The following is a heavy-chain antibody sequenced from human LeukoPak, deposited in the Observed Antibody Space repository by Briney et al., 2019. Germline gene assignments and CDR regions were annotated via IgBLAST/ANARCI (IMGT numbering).Heavy chain of an antibody. CDR2: IIPIFGTA. CDR1: GDTFSSYA. J-gene: IGHJ6*03. V-gene: IGHV1-69*01. CDR3: ARALPKGQLDNYYYYMDV. D-gene: IGHD6-6*01. Sequence: SVKVSCKASGDTFSSYAISWVRQAPGQGLEWMGGIIPIFGTANYAQKFQGRVTITADESTSTAYMELSSLRSEDTAVYYCARALPKGQLDNYYYYMDVWGKGTTVTVSS.